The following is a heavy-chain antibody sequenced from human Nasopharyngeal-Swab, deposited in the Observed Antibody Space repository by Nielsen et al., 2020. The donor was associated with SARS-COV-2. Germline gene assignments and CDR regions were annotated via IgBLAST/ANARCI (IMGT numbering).Heavy chain of an antibody. CDR3: ARGGFWGLRLGELSLYLAGMDV. CDR1: GYTFTSYY. J-gene: IGHJ6*02. D-gene: IGHD3-16*02. CDR2: INPSGGST. V-gene: IGHV1-46*01. Sequence: ASVKVSCKASGYTFTSYYMHWVRQAPGQGLEWMGIINPSGGSTSYAQKFQGRVTMTRDTSTSTVYMELSSLRSEDTAVYYCARGGFWGLRLGELSLYLAGMDVWGQGTTVTVSS.